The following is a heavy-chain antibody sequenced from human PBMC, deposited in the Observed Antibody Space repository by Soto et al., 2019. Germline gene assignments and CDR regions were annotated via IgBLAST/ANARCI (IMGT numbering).Heavy chain of an antibody. D-gene: IGHD3-10*01. V-gene: IGHV1-18*01. CDR3: ARDGPMDRAFDI. CDR1: GYTFTSYG. Sequence: QVQLVQSGAEVKKPGASEKVSCKASGYTFTSYGISWVRQAPGQGLEWMGWISAYNGNTNYAQKPQGXVXXXTXTSTSTAYMELRSMRSDETAVYYCARDGPMDRAFDIWGQGTMVTVSS. CDR2: ISAYNGNT. J-gene: IGHJ3*02.